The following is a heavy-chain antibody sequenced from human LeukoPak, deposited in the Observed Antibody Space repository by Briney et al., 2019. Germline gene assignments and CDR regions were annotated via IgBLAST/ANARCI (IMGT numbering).Heavy chain of an antibody. CDR1: GFTFTSSA. J-gene: IGHJ4*02. V-gene: IGHV1-58*01. CDR2: IVVGSGNT. D-gene: IGHD6-19*01. Sequence: SVKVSCKASGFTFTSSAVQWVRQARGQRLEWIGWIVVGSGNTNYAQKFQERVTMTRDTSTSTVYMELSSLRSEDTAVYYCARVLGRGSGWYTDYWGQGTLVTVSS. CDR3: ARVLGRGSGWYTDY.